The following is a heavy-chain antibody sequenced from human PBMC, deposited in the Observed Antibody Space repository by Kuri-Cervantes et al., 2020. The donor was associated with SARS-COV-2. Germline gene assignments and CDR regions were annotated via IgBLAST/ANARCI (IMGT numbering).Heavy chain of an antibody. CDR2: INPNSGGT. CDR1: GYTFTDYY. J-gene: IGHJ6*02. CDR3: ATGMVRGVIQSYYYGMDV. D-gene: IGHD3-10*01. Sequence: ASVKVSCKASGYTFTDYYIHWVRQAPGQGLEWMGWINPNSGGTNYAQKFQGWVTMTRDTSISTAYMELSRLRSDDTAVYYCATGMVRGVIQSYYYGMDVWGQGTMVTVSS. V-gene: IGHV1-2*04.